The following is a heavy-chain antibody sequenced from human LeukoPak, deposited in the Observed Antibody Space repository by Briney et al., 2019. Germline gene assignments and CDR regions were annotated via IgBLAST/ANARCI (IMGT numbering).Heavy chain of an antibody. D-gene: IGHD3/OR15-3a*01. CDR1: GYTFTGYY. Sequence: VASVKVSCKASGYTFTGYYMHWVRQAPGQGLEWMGWINPNSGGTNYAQKFQGRVTMTRDTSISTAYMELSRLRSDGTAVYYCAREGTGMNWFDPWGQGTLVTVSS. CDR2: INPNSGGT. V-gene: IGHV1-2*02. J-gene: IGHJ5*02. CDR3: AREGTGMNWFDP.